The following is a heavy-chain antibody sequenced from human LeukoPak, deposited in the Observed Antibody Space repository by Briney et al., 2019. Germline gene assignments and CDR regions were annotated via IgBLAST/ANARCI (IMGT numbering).Heavy chain of an antibody. D-gene: IGHD1/OR15-1a*01. V-gene: IGHV4-59*08. CDR3: ARSIIGTRSKFDY. CDR2: ISYSGST. CDR1: GGSISTYY. Sequence: PSETLSLTCTVSGGSISTYYWSWIRQPPGKGLEWIGYISYSGSTNYNPSLKSGGTISLDTSKNQFALKLSSVTAADTAVYYCARSIIGTRSKFDYWGQGTLVTVSS. J-gene: IGHJ4*02.